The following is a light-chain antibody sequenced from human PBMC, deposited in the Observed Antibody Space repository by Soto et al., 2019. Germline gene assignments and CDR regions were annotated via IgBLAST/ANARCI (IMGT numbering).Light chain of an antibody. CDR2: DAS. Sequence: EIVLTQSPATLSLSPGESATLSCRASQNVRTYLAWYQQTPGQAPRLLIYDASTRATGIPARFSGSGSGTDFTLTISSLEPEDFAVYYCQQRHTWPHTFGGGTKVEIK. CDR1: QNVRTY. V-gene: IGKV3-11*01. CDR3: QQRHTWPHT. J-gene: IGKJ4*01.